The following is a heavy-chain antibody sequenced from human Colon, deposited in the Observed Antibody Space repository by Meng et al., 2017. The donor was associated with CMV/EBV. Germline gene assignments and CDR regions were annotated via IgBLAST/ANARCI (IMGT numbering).Heavy chain of an antibody. Sequence: SETLSLTCTVSGFSISSGYFWGWTRQSPGTGLEWIGSIYHSGTTYYNPSLKSRVTISLDMSKNQFSLKVSSVTAADTAVYYCAREGDVIVPAAKVDYWGQGTLVTVSS. CDR3: AREGDVIVPAAKVDY. V-gene: IGHV4-38-2*02. CDR2: IYHSGTT. J-gene: IGHJ4*02. CDR1: GFSISSGYF. D-gene: IGHD2-2*01.